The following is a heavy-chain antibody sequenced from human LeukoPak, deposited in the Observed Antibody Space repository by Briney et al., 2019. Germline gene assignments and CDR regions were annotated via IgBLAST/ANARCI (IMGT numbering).Heavy chain of an antibody. Sequence: GGSLRLSCAGSGFALKSYSLSWVRQAPGKGLEWVSSISSTSAYIYNADSVKGRSTISRDNVDNVVYLQMNSLGAEDTAVYYCARVAVSGPTGWFDSWGQGTLVIVSS. D-gene: IGHD2-8*02. CDR1: GFALKSYS. J-gene: IGHJ5*01. CDR2: ISSTSAYI. V-gene: IGHV3-21*01. CDR3: ARVAVSGPTGWFDS.